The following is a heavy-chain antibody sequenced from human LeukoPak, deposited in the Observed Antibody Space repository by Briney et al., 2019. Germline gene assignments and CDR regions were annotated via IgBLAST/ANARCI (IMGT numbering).Heavy chain of an antibody. Sequence: SETLSLTCTVSGGSISSGDYYWSWIRQPPGKGLEWIGYIYYSGSTYYNPSLKSRVTISVDTSKNQFSLKLSSVTAADTAVYYCARGSRYNYGMDVWGQGTRSPSP. CDR2: IYYSGST. J-gene: IGHJ6*02. V-gene: IGHV4-30-4*01. CDR1: GGSISSGDYY. CDR3: ARGSRYNYGMDV.